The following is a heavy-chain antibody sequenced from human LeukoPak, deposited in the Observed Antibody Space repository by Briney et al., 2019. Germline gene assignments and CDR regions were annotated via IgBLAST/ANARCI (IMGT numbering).Heavy chain of an antibody. CDR3: ERDIGGYYYYMDV. V-gene: IGHV3-9*01. D-gene: IGHD3-16*01. J-gene: IGHJ6*03. Sequence: GRSLRLSCAASGFTFDDYAMHWVRHAPGKGLEWVSGISGSSGSIGYADSVKGRFTISRDNAKNSLYVQMNSLRAEDTALYYCERDIGGYYYYMDVWGKGTTVTVSS. CDR2: ISGSSGSI. CDR1: GFTFDDYA.